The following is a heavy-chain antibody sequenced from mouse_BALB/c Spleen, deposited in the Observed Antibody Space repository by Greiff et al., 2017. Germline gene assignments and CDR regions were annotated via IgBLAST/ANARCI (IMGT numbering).Heavy chain of an antibody. V-gene: IGHV5-2*01. D-gene: IGHD2-3*01. CDR3: ARGDGYSSWFAY. CDR2: INSDGGST. J-gene: IGHJ3*01. Sequence: EVQLQQSGGGLVQPGESLTLSCESNEYAFPSHDMSWVRKTPEKRLELVAAINSDGGSTYYPDTMERRFIISRDNTKKTLYLQMSSLRSEDTALYYCARGDGYSSWFAYWGQGTLVTVSA. CDR1: EYAFPSHD.